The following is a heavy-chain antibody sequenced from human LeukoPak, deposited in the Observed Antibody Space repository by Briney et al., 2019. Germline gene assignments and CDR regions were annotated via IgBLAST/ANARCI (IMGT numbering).Heavy chain of an antibody. J-gene: IGHJ4*02. Sequence: PSETLSLTCTVSGDSISGYYWTWMRQPPGKGLKWIGYIYSSGSTKYNPSLESRVTISIDTSKNQFSLKLSSVTAADTAVYYCARLRNYCDYWGQGTLVTVSS. CDR2: IYSSGST. CDR1: GDSISGYY. V-gene: IGHV4-59*01. CDR3: ARLRNYCDY. D-gene: IGHD4-17*01.